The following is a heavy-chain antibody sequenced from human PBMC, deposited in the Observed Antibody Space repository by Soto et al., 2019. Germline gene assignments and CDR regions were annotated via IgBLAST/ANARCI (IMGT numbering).Heavy chain of an antibody. CDR1: GFTFSSYH. V-gene: IGHV3-48*03. D-gene: IGHD2-8*01. Sequence: PGGSLRLSCAASGFTFSSYHMDWVRQAPGKGLEWVSYISSASSAIYYADSVKGRFTISRDNAKNSLFLQMNSLRAEGTAVYYCARDLMGYAMDVWGQGTTVTVSS. CDR3: ARDLMGYAMDV. J-gene: IGHJ6*02. CDR2: ISSASSAI.